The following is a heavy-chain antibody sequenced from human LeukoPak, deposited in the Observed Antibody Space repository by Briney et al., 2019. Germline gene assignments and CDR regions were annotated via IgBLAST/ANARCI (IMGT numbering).Heavy chain of an antibody. CDR1: GGSIRGYY. V-gene: IGHV4-59*01. Sequence: SETLSLTCTVSGGSIRGYYWTWVRQPPGKGLEWIGYIHYSGSTHYNPSLKSRLTISVDTSKNRFSLKLSSVTAADTAVYYCARNTAAAYYYMDVWGRGTTVTVSS. J-gene: IGHJ6*03. CDR2: IHYSGST. D-gene: IGHD2-2*01. CDR3: ARNTAAAYYYMDV.